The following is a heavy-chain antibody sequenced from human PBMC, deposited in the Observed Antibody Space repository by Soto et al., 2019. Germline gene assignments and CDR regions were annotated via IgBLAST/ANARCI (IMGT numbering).Heavy chain of an antibody. CDR2: MYHSGST. D-gene: IGHD2-2*01. Sequence: SETLSLTCAVSGGSISSGGYSWSWIRQPPGKGLEWTGYMYHSGSTYYNPSLKSRVTISIDRSKNQFSLKLSSVTAADTAVYYCDRVPDYWGQGILVTVSS. CDR1: GGSISSGGYS. J-gene: IGHJ4*02. CDR3: DRVPDY. V-gene: IGHV4-30-2*01.